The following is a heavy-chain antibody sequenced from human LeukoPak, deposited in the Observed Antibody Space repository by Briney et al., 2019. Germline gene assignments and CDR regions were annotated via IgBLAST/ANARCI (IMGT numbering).Heavy chain of an antibody. CDR3: TRDQYSGSYNHDY. CDR1: GFTFGDYA. V-gene: IGHV3-49*04. J-gene: IGHJ4*02. CDR2: IRSKAYGGTT. D-gene: IGHD1-26*01. Sequence: PGGSLRLSCTASGFTFGDYAMSWVRQAPGKGLEWVGFIRSKAYGGTTEYAASVKGRFTISRDDSKSIAYLQMNSLKTEDTAVYYCTRDQYSGSYNHDYWGQGTLVTVSS.